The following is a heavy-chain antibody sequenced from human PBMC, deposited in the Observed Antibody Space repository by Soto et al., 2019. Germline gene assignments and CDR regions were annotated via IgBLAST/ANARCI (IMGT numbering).Heavy chain of an antibody. Sequence: SETLSLTCAVYGGSFSGYYWSWIRQPPGKGLEWIGEINHSGSTNYSPSLKSRVTISVDTSKNQFSLKLSSVTAADTAVYYCASGSSYYQHMAVWGKGTTVTVSS. CDR2: INHSGST. J-gene: IGHJ6*03. CDR3: ASGSSYYQHMAV. V-gene: IGHV4-34*01. CDR1: GGSFSGYY.